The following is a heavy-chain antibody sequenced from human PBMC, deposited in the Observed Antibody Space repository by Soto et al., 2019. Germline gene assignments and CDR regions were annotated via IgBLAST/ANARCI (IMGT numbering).Heavy chain of an antibody. V-gene: IGHV1-69*13. J-gene: IGHJ4*02. CDR1: GGTFSSYA. CDR2: IIPIFGTA. D-gene: IGHD3-3*01. Sequence: GASVKVSCKASGGTFSSYAISWVRQAPGQGLEWMGGIIPIFGTANYAQKFQGRVTITADESTSTAYMEVSSLRSEDTAVYYCARGDGDGQFFDYWGQGNLVTVSS. CDR3: ARGDGDGQFFDY.